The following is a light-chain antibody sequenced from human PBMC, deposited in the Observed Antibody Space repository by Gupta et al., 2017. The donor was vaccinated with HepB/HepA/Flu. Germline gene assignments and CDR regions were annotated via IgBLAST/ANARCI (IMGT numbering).Light chain of an antibody. J-gene: IGLJ2*01. CDR1: NIGSKS. Sequence: SYVLTQPPSVSVAPGKTARITCGGNNIGSKSVHWYQQKPGQAPVLGIYYDSDRPSGIPEGVSCSKSGNMANMTISRVEAGEEADYYCQVWDSSRVFGGGTKLTVL. V-gene: IGLV3-21*04. CDR3: QVWDSSRV. CDR2: YDS.